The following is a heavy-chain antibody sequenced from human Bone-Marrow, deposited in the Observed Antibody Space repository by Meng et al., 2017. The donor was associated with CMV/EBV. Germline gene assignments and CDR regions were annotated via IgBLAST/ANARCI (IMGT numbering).Heavy chain of an antibody. CDR1: GFTFSDYY. CDR3: AREFGGYSPYYYYGMDV. V-gene: IGHV3-11*04. J-gene: IGHJ6*02. Sequence: GESLKISCAASGFTFSDYYMSWIRQAPGKGLEWVSYISSSGSTIYYADSVKGRFTISRDNAKNSLYLQMNSLRAEDTAVYYCAREFGGYSPYYYYGMDVWGQGTTVTVSS. CDR2: ISSSGSTI. D-gene: IGHD3-22*01.